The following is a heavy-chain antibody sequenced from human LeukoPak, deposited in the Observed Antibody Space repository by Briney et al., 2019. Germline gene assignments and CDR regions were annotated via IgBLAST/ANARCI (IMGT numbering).Heavy chain of an antibody. CDR2: IHPGDSDT. J-gene: IGHJ6*02. CDR3: ARLPYYYDSSGYYYYYCGMDV. D-gene: IGHD3-22*01. Sequence: GESLKISCKGSGYSFTSYWIGWVRPMPGKGLEWMGIIHPGDSDTRYSPSFQGQVTISADKSISTAYLQWSSLKASDTAMYYCARLPYYYDSSGYYYYYCGMDVWGQGTTVTVSS. CDR1: GYSFTSYW. V-gene: IGHV5-51*01.